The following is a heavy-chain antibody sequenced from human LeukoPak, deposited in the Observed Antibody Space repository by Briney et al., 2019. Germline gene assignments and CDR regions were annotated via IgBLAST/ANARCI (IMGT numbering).Heavy chain of an antibody. J-gene: IGHJ4*02. Sequence: GGSLRLSCAASGFTFGNYWMHWVRQAPGKGLVWVSRINTDGSTTTYADSVKGRFTISRDNDKNMLYLQMNSLRAEDTAVYYCTRAGGRYSYEHWGQGTLVTVSS. V-gene: IGHV3-74*01. D-gene: IGHD5-18*01. CDR1: GFTFGNYW. CDR3: TRAGGRYSYEH. CDR2: INTDGSTT.